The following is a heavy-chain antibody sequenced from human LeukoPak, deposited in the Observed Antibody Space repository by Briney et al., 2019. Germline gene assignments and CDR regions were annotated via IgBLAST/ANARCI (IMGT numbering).Heavy chain of an antibody. D-gene: IGHD1-26*01. CDR2: FDPEDGET. J-gene: IGHJ4*02. CDR3: ATASIVGATFLY. CDR1: GGTFSSYA. V-gene: IGHV1-24*01. Sequence: ASVKVSCKASGGTFSSYAISWVRQAPGQGLEWMGGFDPEDGETIYAQKFQGRVTMTEDTSTDTAYMELSSLRSEDTAVYYCATASIVGATFLYWGQGTLVTVSS.